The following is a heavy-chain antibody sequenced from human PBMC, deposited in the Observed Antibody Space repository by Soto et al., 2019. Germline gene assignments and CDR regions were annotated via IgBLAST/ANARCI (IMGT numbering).Heavy chain of an antibody. D-gene: IGHD3-16*01. CDR1: EFTFSNYA. CDR3: TKARLWGGDGYNSYYYNAMDV. Sequence: EVQLLESGGGLVQPGGSLRLSCAASEFTFSNYAMSWVRQAPGKGLEWVSAISYGGGTTYYADSVKGRFTISRDNAKNSRYLQRNSLRREDKALYYCTKARLWGGDGYNSYYYNAMDVWGQGTTVTVSS. CDR2: ISYGGGTT. V-gene: IGHV3-23*01. J-gene: IGHJ6*02.